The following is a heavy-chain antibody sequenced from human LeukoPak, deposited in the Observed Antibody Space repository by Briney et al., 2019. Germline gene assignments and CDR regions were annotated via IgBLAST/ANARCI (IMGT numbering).Heavy chain of an antibody. CDR2: IYYSGST. CDR3: ARHAGSDSGWFYFDY. J-gene: IGHJ4*02. CDR1: GGSISSYY. Sequence: SETLSLTCTVSGGSISSYYWSWIRQPPGKGLEWIGYIYYSGSTNYNPSLKSRVTISVDTSKSQFSLKLSSVTAADTAVYYCARHAGSDSGWFYFDYWGQGTLVTVSS. V-gene: IGHV4-59*08. D-gene: IGHD6-13*01.